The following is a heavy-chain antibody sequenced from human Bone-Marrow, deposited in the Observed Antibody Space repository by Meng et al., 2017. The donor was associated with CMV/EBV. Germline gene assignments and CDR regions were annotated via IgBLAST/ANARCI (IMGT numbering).Heavy chain of an antibody. CDR3: ARTLRPRYSSSWYSVGYYYGMDV. V-gene: IGHV1-2*02. Sequence: ASVKVSCKASGYTFTGYDMHWVRQAPGQGLEWMGWINPNSGGTNYAQKFQGSVTMTRDTSTRTAYMELSRLRSDDTAVYYCARTLRPRYSSSWYSVGYYYGMDVWGQGTTVTVSS. CDR2: INPNSGGT. CDR1: GYTFTGYD. D-gene: IGHD6-13*01. J-gene: IGHJ6*01.